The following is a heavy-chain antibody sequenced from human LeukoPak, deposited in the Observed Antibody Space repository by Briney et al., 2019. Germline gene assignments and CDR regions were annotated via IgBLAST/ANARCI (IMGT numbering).Heavy chain of an antibody. J-gene: IGHJ4*02. CDR1: GYTFTGYS. D-gene: IGHD5-18*01. CDR2: MNPNSGNT. CDR3: ARGGYGYGYNNY. V-gene: IGHV1-8*03. Sequence: GASVKVSCKASGYTFTGYSMHWVRQATGQRLEWMGWMNPNSGNTGYAQKFQGRVTITRNTSISTAYMELSSLRSEDTAVYYCARGGYGYGYNNYWGQGTLVTVSS.